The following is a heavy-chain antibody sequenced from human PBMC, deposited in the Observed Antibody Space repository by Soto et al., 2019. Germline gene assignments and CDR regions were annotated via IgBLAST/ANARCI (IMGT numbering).Heavy chain of an antibody. Sequence: GGSLRLSCAASGFTFSSYAMHWVRQAPGKGLEWVAVISYDGSNKYYADSVKGRFTISRDNSKNTLYLQMNSLRAEDTAVYYCARVLMPPVMIVDEYYYYYGMDVWGQGTTVTVSS. J-gene: IGHJ6*02. D-gene: IGHD3-22*01. CDR3: ARVLMPPVMIVDEYYYYYGMDV. CDR1: GFTFSSYA. CDR2: ISYDGSNK. V-gene: IGHV3-30-3*01.